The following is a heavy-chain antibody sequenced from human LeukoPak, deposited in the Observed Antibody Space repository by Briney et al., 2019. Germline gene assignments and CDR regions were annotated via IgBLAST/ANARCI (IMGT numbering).Heavy chain of an antibody. Sequence: PSETLSLTCTVSGGAISSYYWSWIRQPPGKGLEWIGYIYYSGSTSYNPSLKSRVTISVDTSKNQFSLKLSSVTAADTAVYYCARRRDGYEALDYWGQGTLVTVSS. CDR3: ARRRDGYEALDY. V-gene: IGHV4-59*01. CDR2: IYYSGST. D-gene: IGHD5-24*01. J-gene: IGHJ4*02. CDR1: GGAISSYY.